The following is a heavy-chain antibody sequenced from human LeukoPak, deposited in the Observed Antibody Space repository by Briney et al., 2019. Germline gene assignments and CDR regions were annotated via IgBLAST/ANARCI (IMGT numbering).Heavy chain of an antibody. CDR1: GYTFTKYD. CDR3: ARVGTLTGTSWFDP. D-gene: IGHD1-7*01. CDR2: ISGYNGNT. Sequence: ASVKVSCKASGYTFTKYDFSWVRQAPGQGLEWMGWISGYNGNTNYAQKLQGRVTMTTDTSTSTAYMELRSLRSDDTAVYYCARVGTLTGTSWFDPWGQGTLVTVSS. V-gene: IGHV1-18*01. J-gene: IGHJ5*02.